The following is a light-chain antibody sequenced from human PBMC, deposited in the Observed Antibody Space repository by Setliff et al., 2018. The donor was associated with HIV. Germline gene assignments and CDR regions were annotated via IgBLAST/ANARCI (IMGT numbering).Light chain of an antibody. V-gene: IGLV2-14*03. Sequence: QSVLTQPASVSGSPGQSTTLFCTGTLNDVGGFDYVSWYQQLPGKAPKLMIYDVNKRPSGVSYRFSGSKSGNTASLTISGLQAEDEADYYCCSYAGSNTYVVFGGGTKVTVL. J-gene: IGLJ2*01. CDR1: LNDVGGFDY. CDR3: CSYAGSNTYVV. CDR2: DVN.